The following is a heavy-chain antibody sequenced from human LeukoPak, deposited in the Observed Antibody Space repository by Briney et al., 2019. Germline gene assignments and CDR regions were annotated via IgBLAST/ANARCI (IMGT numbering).Heavy chain of an antibody. CDR2: INHSGST. CDR3: AGEDYDILTGYWC. CDR1: GGSFSAYN. V-gene: IGHV4-34*01. D-gene: IGHD3-9*01. Sequence: SETLSLTCAVYGGSFSAYNWSWIRQPPGKGLEWIGQINHSGSTNYNPSLKSRVTISVDTSNNQFSLKLSSVTAADTAVYYCAGEDYDILTGYWCWGQGTLVTVSS. J-gene: IGHJ4*02.